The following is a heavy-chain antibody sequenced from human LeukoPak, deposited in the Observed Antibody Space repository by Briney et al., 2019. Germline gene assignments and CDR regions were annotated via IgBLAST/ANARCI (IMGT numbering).Heavy chain of an antibody. J-gene: IGHJ3*02. Sequence: GGSLRLSCAASGFTCSTYAMSWVRQAPGKGLEWVSAISGSGASTYYADSVKGRFIISRDNSKNTLYLQMSSLRAEDTAVYYCARPTKTAMVNGAFDIWGQGTMVTVPS. CDR3: ARPTKTAMVNGAFDI. D-gene: IGHD5-18*01. CDR1: GFTCSTYA. CDR2: ISGSGAST. V-gene: IGHV3-23*01.